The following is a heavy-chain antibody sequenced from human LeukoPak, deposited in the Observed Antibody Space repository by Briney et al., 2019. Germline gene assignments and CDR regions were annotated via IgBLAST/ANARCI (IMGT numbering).Heavy chain of an antibody. CDR3: ARGGDFY. D-gene: IGHD3-3*01. Sequence: PGGSLRLSCAASGFTFTTYSMNWVRQAPGKGLGWVSYISPSSSTIYYADSVKGRFTISRDNAKNSLYLQMNSLRADDTAVYYCARGGDFYWGQGTLVTVSS. V-gene: IGHV3-48*01. J-gene: IGHJ4*02. CDR2: ISPSSSTI. CDR1: GFTFTTYS.